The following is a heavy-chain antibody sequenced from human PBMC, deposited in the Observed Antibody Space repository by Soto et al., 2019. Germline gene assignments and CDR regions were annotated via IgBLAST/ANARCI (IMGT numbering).Heavy chain of an antibody. V-gene: IGHV1-18*01. J-gene: IGHJ4*02. CDR1: GYTFTSYG. CDR2: ISAYNGNT. CDR3: GRESSSSCDDY. D-gene: IGHD6-13*01. Sequence: QVQLVQSGAEVKKPGASVKVSCKASGYTFTSYGISWVRQAPGQGLEWMGWISAYNGNTNFAQKLQGRVTMTRDTSTSTAYMELRSLGSDDTAVYYCGRESSSSCDDYWGQGTLVTVSS.